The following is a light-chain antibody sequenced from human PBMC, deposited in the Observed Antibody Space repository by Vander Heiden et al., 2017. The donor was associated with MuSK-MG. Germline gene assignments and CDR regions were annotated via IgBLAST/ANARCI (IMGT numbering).Light chain of an antibody. V-gene: IGKV3-15*01. CDR1: QSVSSN. J-gene: IGKJ4*01. CDR2: GAS. CDR3: QQNNNWPSLT. Sequence: EIVMTQSPATLSVSPGERATLPCRASQSVSSNLAWYQQKPGQAPRLLIYGASTRATGIPARCSGSGYGTEFTLTISSRQSEDFAVYYCQQNNNWPSLTFGGGTKVEIK.